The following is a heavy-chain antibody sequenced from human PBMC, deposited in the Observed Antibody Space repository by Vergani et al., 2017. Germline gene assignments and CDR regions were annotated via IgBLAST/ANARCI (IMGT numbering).Heavy chain of an antibody. CDR2: INPNSGGT. CDR3: AVTRLRGVHRSWPPYDY. V-gene: IGHV1-2*02. J-gene: IGHJ4*02. Sequence: QVQLVQSGAEVKKPGASVKVSCKASGYTFTGYYMHGVRQAPGQGLEWMGWINPNSGGTNYAQKFQGRVTMTRDTSISTAYMELSRLRSDDTAVYYCAVTRLRGVHRSWPPYDYWGQGTLVTVSS. D-gene: IGHD3-10*01. CDR1: GYTFTGYY.